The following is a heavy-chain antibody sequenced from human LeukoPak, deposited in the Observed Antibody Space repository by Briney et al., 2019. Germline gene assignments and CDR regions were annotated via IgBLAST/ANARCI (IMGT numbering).Heavy chain of an antibody. J-gene: IGHJ4*02. CDR3: ARLNRGVSDY. Sequence: SETLSLTCTVSGGSISSSSYYWGWIRQPPGTGLEWIGSIYYSGSTYYNPSLKSRVTISVDTSKNQFSLKLSSVTAADTAVYYCARLNRGVSDYWGQGTLVTVSS. D-gene: IGHD3-16*01. CDR2: IYYSGST. V-gene: IGHV4-39*01. CDR1: GGSISSSSYY.